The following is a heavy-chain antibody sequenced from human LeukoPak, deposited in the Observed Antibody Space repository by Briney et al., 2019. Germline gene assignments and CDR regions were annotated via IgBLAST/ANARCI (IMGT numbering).Heavy chain of an antibody. Sequence: PGGSLRLSCAASGFTFSSYGMHWVRQAPGKGLEWVAFIRYDGSNKYYADSVKGRFTISRGNSKNTLYLQMNSLRAEDTAVYYCAKDWRDYYDSSGYDAFDIWGQGTMVTVSS. CDR1: GFTFSSYG. J-gene: IGHJ3*02. D-gene: IGHD3-22*01. CDR2: IRYDGSNK. V-gene: IGHV3-30*02. CDR3: AKDWRDYYDSSGYDAFDI.